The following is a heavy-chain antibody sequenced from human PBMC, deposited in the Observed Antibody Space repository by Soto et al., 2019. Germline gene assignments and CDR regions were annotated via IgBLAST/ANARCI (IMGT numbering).Heavy chain of an antibody. CDR2: INPNSGGT. Sequence: QVQLVQSGAEVKKPGASVKVSCKASGYTFTDYYMHWVRQAPGQGLEWMGWINPNSGGTNYAQQFQGRVTMTRDTSISTAYMELNRLRSDDTAVYYCARDQSPSSGWPGMDVWGQGTTVTVSS. CDR1: GYTFTDYY. J-gene: IGHJ6*02. CDR3: ARDQSPSSGWPGMDV. V-gene: IGHV1-2*02. D-gene: IGHD6-19*01.